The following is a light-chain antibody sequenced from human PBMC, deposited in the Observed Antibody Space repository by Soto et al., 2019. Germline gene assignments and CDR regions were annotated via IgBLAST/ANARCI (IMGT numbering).Light chain of an antibody. V-gene: IGKV2-30*01. Sequence: DVVMTQSPASLPVTLGQSASISCRSSQSLVSRDGNIHLSWFQQRPGRSPRRLIYRLSNRDSGVPDRFSGSESDTDFTLKITRVEAEDVAIYYCMQGKQYPYTFGQGTKLEIK. CDR1: QSLVSRDGNIH. J-gene: IGKJ2*01. CDR3: MQGKQYPYT. CDR2: RLS.